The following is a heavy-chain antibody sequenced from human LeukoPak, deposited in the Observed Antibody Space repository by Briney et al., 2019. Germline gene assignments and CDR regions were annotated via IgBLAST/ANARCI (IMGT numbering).Heavy chain of an antibody. CDR3: ARGQFWSGYSI. CDR1: GGSFSGYY. D-gene: IGHD3-3*02. CDR2: INHRRST. J-gene: IGHJ4*02. V-gene: IGHV4-34*01. Sequence: SGTLSLTCAVYGGSFSGYYWSWIRQPPGKGLEWIGEINHRRSTNYNPSLKSRVTMSVDTSKNQFSLNLSSVTAADTAVYYCARGQFWSGYSIWGQGTLVTVSS.